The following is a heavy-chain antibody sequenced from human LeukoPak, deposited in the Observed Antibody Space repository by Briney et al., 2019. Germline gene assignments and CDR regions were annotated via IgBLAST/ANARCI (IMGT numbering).Heavy chain of an antibody. Sequence: GESLKISCKGSGYTFNGYWIGWVRQKPGKGLEWMGIIYPGDSDTRYSPSFQGQVTISADKSISTAYLQWSSLKASDTAMYYCALGDYDSSGYLWGQGTLVTVSS. CDR2: IYPGDSDT. V-gene: IGHV5-51*01. J-gene: IGHJ4*02. CDR1: GYTFNGYW. CDR3: ALGDYDSSGYL. D-gene: IGHD3-22*01.